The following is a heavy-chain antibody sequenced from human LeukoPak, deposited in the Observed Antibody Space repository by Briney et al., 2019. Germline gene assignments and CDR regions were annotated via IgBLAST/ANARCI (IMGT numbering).Heavy chain of an antibody. D-gene: IGHD1-26*01. CDR1: GGTFSSYA. Sequence: ASVKVSCKASGGTFSSYAISWVRQAPGQGLEWMGGIIPIFGTANYAQKFQGRVTITPDESTSTAYMELSSLRSEDTAVYYCARATVGATWARVGAFDIWGQGTMATVSS. V-gene: IGHV1-69*13. CDR3: ARATVGATWARVGAFDI. CDR2: IIPIFGTA. J-gene: IGHJ3*02.